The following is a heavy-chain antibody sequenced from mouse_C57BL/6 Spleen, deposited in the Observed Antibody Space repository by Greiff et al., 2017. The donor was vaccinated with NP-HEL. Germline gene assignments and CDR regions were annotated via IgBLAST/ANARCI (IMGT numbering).Heavy chain of an antibody. J-gene: IGHJ3*01. CDR3: ASANYDYTWFAY. V-gene: IGHV1-22*01. CDR1: GYTFTDYN. Sequence: EVQLQQSGPELVKPGASVKMSCKASGYTFTDYNMHWVKQSHGKSLEWIGYINPNNGGTSYNQKFKGKATLTVNKSSSTAYMELRSLTSEDSAVYCCASANYDYTWFAYWGQGTLVTVSA. CDR2: INPNNGGT. D-gene: IGHD2-4*01.